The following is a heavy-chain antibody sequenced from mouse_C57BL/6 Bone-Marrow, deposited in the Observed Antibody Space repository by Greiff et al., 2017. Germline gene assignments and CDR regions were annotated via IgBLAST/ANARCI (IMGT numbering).Heavy chain of an antibody. V-gene: IGHV1-55*01. CDR3: ARNGGYQAWFAY. J-gene: IGHJ3*01. CDR1: GYTFTSYW. Sequence: VQLQQPGAELVKPGASVKMSCKASGYTFTSYWITWVKQRPGQGLEWIGDIYPGSGSTNYNEKFKSKATLTVDTSSSTAYMQLSSLTSEDSAVYYCARNGGYQAWFAYWGQGTLVTVSA. CDR2: IYPGSGST. D-gene: IGHD2-2*01.